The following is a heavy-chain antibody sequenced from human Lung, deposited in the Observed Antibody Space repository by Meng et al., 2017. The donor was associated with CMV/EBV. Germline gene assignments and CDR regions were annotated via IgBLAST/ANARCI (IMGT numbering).Heavy chain of an antibody. V-gene: IGHV1-2*02. Sequence: ASVXVSXNASGYTFSAYYIHWVRQAPGQGLEWRGWINPNSGGTNYAQKFQGRVTMTRDTSISTAYMELIRLRSDETAVYYCARADCSSNNCYAPESGLFDYXGQGXLVTVSS. CDR1: GYTFSAYY. J-gene: IGHJ4*02. D-gene: IGHD2-2*01. CDR2: INPNSGGT. CDR3: ARADCSSNNCYAPESGLFDY.